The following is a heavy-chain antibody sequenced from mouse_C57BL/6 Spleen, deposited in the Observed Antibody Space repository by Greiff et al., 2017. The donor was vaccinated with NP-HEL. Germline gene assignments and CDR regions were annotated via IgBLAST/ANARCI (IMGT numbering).Heavy chain of an antibody. CDR1: GFTFSSYA. J-gene: IGHJ3*01. Sequence: EVKLVESGGGLVKPGGSLKLSCAASGFTFSSYAMSWVRQTPEKRLEWVATISDGGSYTYYPDNVKGRFTISRDNAKNNLYLQMSHLKSEDTAMYDFARDRDYEYDAGGFAYWGQGTLVTVSA. CDR3: ARDRDYEYDAGGFAY. CDR2: ISDGGSYT. V-gene: IGHV5-4*01. D-gene: IGHD2-4*01.